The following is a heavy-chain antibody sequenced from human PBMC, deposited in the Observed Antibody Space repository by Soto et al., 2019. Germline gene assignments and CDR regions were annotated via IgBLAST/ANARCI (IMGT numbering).Heavy chain of an antibody. CDR3: ARERGDGGENY. CDR2: IIPILGIA. J-gene: IGHJ4*02. CDR1: GGTFSSYT. V-gene: IGHV1-69*02. Sequence: QVQLVQSGAAVKKPGSSVTVSCKASGGTFSSYTISWVRQAPGQGLEWMGRIIPILGIANYAQKFQGRVTITADKSTSTAYIERSSLRSEDTAVYYCARERGDGGENYWGQGTLVTVSS. D-gene: IGHD3-16*01.